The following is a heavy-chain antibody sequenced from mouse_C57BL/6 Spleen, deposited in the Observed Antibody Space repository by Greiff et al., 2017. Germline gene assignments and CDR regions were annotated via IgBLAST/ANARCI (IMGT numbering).Heavy chain of an antibody. J-gene: IGHJ3*01. CDR3: ASGDYGSSTWFAY. CDR2: IYPGDGDT. D-gene: IGHD1-1*01. Sequence: VQLQQSGAELVKPGASVKISCKASGYAFSSYWMNWVKQRPGKGLEWIGQIYPGDGDTNYNGKFKGKATLTADKSSSTAYMQLSSLTSEDSAVYFCASGDYGSSTWFAYWGQGTLVTVSA. CDR1: GYAFSSYW. V-gene: IGHV1-80*01.